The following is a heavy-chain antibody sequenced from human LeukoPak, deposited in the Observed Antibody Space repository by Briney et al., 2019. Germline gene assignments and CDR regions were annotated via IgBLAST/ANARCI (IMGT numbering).Heavy chain of an antibody. CDR1: GFTFSSYS. V-gene: IGHV3-21*01. CDR2: ISSSSYI. Sequence: GGSLRLSCAASGFTFSSYSMNWVRQAPGKGLEWVSSISSSSYIYYADSVKGRFTISRDNAKNSLYLQMNSLRAEDTAVYYCARDRPYSSSWFDAFDIWGQGTMVTVSS. CDR3: ARDRPYSSSWFDAFDI. D-gene: IGHD6-13*01. J-gene: IGHJ3*02.